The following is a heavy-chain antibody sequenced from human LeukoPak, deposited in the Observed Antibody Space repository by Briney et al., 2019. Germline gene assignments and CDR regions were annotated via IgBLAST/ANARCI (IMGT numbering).Heavy chain of an antibody. J-gene: IGHJ4*02. V-gene: IGHV1-18*01. CDR1: GYTFTSHG. D-gene: IGHD3-10*01. CDR2: ISAYNGNT. CDR3: ARDTMVRGVIILHFDY. Sequence: ASVKVSCKASGYTFTSHGISWVRQAPGQGLEWMGWISAYNGNTNYAQKLQGRVTMTTDTSTSTAYMELRSLRSDDTAVYYCARDTMVRGVIILHFDYWGQGTLVTVSS.